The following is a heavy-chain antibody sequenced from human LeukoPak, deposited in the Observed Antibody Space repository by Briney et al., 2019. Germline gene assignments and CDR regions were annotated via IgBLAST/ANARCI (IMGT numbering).Heavy chain of an antibody. CDR2: ISAYNGNT. J-gene: IGHJ5*02. V-gene: IGHV1-18*01. CDR1: GYTFTSYG. CDR3: ARDLYPGEPYNWFDP. Sequence: ASVKVSCKASGYTFTSYGISWVRQAPGQGLEWMGWISAYNGNTNYAQKLQGRVTMTTDTSTSTAYMELRSLRSDDTAVYYCARDLYPGEPYNWFDPWGQGTLVTVSS. D-gene: IGHD7-27*01.